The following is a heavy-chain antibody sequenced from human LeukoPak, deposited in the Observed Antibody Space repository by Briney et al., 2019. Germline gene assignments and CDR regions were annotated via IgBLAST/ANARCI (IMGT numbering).Heavy chain of an antibody. CDR3: ARGRYDILTGYYRFDY. CDR2: INHSGST. J-gene: IGHJ4*02. V-gene: IGHV4-39*07. Sequence: SETLSLTCTVSGVSISSTSYYWGWIRQPPGKGLEWIGEINHSGSTNYNPSLKSRVTISVDTSKNQFSLKLSSVTAADTAVYYCARGRYDILTGYYRFDYWGQGTLVTVSS. CDR1: GVSISSTSYY. D-gene: IGHD3-9*01.